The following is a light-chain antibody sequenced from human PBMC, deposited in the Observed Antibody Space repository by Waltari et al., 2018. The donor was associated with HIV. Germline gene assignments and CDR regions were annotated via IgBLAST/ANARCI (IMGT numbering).Light chain of an antibody. CDR2: EVT. CDR3: SSYDNNNNYVI. Sequence: QSALTQPRSVSGSPGQSVTISCTGTSRHVGASNYVSWSQQHPGKAPKLIIYEVTKRPSGIPGRFSASRAGNTASLTVSGLQAEDEADYYCSSYDNNNNYVIFGGGTKLTVL. V-gene: IGLV2-11*01. J-gene: IGLJ2*01. CDR1: SRHVGASNY.